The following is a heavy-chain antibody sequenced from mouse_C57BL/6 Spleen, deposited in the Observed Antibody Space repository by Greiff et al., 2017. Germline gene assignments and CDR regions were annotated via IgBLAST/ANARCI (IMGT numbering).Heavy chain of an antibody. V-gene: IGHV1-52*01. Sequence: VQLQQPGAELVRPGSSVKLSCKASGYTFTSYWMHWVKQRPIQGLEWIGNIDPSDSETHYNQKFKDKATLTVDKSSSTAYMQLSSLTSEDSAVYYCARELRRGYFDVWGTGTTVTVSS. CDR3: ARELRRGYFDV. J-gene: IGHJ1*03. D-gene: IGHD1-1*01. CDR2: IDPSDSET. CDR1: GYTFTSYW.